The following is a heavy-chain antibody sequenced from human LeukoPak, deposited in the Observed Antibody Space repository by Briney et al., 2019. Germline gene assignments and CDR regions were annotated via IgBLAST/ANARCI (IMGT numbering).Heavy chain of an antibody. CDR3: ARRLDTVMERDYYMDV. D-gene: IGHD5-18*01. Sequence: GESLKISCKGSGYSFTTYWIGWVRQMPGKGLEWMGIIYPGDSDTRYSPSFQGQVTISADKSISTAYLQWSSLKASDTAMYYCARRLDTVMERDYYMDVWGKGTTVTVSS. CDR2: IYPGDSDT. V-gene: IGHV5-51*01. J-gene: IGHJ6*03. CDR1: GYSFTTYW.